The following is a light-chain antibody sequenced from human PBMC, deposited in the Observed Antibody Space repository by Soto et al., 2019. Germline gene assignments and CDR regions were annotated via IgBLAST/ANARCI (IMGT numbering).Light chain of an antibody. CDR3: QRGNNWPLT. Sequence: EIVMTQSPATLSVSPGESATLSCRASQSISSELAWYQQKPGQPPRLLIYGASTRATGVPARFTGSGSGSAFTLPSSGLRSEVCAVYWCQRGNNWPLTFARGTRLEI. CDR1: QSISSE. V-gene: IGKV3-15*01. CDR2: GAS. J-gene: IGKJ2*01.